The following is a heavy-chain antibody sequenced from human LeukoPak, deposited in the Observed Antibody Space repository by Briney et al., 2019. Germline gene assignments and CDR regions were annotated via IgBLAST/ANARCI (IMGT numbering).Heavy chain of an antibody. CDR1: GFTVSSNY. CDR3: AREGRWLQSRAFDI. Sequence: PGGSLRLSCAASGFTVSSNYMSWVRQAPGKGLEWVSVIYSGGSTYYADSVKGRFTISRDNSKNTLYLQMNSLRAEDTAVYYCAREGRWLQSRAFDIWGQGTMVTVSS. J-gene: IGHJ3*02. D-gene: IGHD5-24*01. V-gene: IGHV3-53*01. CDR2: IYSGGST.